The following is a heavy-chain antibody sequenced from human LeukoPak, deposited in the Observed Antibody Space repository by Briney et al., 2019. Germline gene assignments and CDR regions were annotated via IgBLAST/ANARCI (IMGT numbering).Heavy chain of an antibody. CDR1: GYTFTSYG. D-gene: IGHD2/OR15-2a*01. V-gene: IGHV1-69*13. CDR2: IIPIFGTA. Sequence: ASVKVSCKASGYTFTSYGISWVRQAPGQGLEWMGGIIPIFGTANYAQKFQGRVTITADESTSTAYMELSSLRSGDTAVYYCARDKNMEGFDPWGQGTLVTVSS. J-gene: IGHJ5*02. CDR3: ARDKNMEGFDP.